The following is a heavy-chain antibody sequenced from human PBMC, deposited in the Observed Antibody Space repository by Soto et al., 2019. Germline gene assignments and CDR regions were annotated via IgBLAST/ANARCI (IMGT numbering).Heavy chain of an antibody. J-gene: IGHJ4*02. V-gene: IGHV3-74*01. CDR3: ARETGYSSGWRQDY. Sequence: PGGSLRLSCAASGFTFSSYWMHWVRQAPGKGLVWVSRINSDGSSISYADSVKGRFTISRGNAKNTLYLQMNSLRVEDTAVYYCARETGYSSGWRQDYWGQGT. CDR1: GFTFSSYW. D-gene: IGHD6-19*01. CDR2: INSDGSSI.